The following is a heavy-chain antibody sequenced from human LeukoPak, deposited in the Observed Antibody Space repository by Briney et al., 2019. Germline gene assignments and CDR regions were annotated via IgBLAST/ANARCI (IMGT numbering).Heavy chain of an antibody. CDR1: GYSFTSYW. CDR2: IYPGDSDT. V-gene: IGHV5-51*01. Sequence: GKSLKISCKGSGYSFTSYWIGWVRQMPGKGLEWMGIIYPGDSDTRYSPSFQGQVTISADKSISTAYLQWSSLKASDTAMYYCARQAAGWGVVPAAQYRPLDYWGQGTLVTVSS. CDR3: ARQAAGWGVVPAAQYRPLDY. J-gene: IGHJ4*02. D-gene: IGHD2-2*01.